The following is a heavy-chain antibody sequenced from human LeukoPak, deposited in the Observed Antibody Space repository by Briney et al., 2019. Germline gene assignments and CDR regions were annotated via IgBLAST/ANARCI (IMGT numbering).Heavy chain of an antibody. CDR1: GFTFSSYA. CDR2: ISGSGGST. J-gene: IGHJ6*03. Sequence: PGGSLRLSCAASGFTFSSYAMNWDRQAPGKGLEWVSGISGSGGSTYYADSVKGRFTISRDNSKNTLYLQMNSLRAEDTAVYYCAKEHGYYYYMDVWGKGTTVTVSS. CDR3: AKEHGYYYYMDV. V-gene: IGHV3-23*01.